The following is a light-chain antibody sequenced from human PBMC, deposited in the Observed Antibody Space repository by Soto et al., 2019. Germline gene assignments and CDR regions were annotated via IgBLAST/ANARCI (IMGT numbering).Light chain of an antibody. CDR1: QHITND. J-gene: IGKJ2*01. CDR3: LHHNGYPPV. Sequence: DIQMTQSPSSLSASVGDTVTITCRASQHITNDCAWYQQKAGRAPKCLILLASRLQTGVPSRFSGSGSGTEFTLTSSSLQPEDCATYYCLHHNGYPPVFGQGTKVEIK. V-gene: IGKV1-17*01. CDR2: LAS.